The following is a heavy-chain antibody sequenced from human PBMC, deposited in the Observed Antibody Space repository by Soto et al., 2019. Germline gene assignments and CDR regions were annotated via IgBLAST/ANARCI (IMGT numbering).Heavy chain of an antibody. CDR1: GFTFSSYE. V-gene: IGHV3-48*03. CDR3: ARGDYYDSSGTDWFDP. D-gene: IGHD3-22*01. Sequence: GGSLRLSCAASGFTFSSYEMNWVRQAPGKGLEWVSYISSSGSTIYYADSVKGRFTISRDNAKNSLYLQMNSLRAEDTAVYYCARGDYYDSSGTDWFDPWGQGTMVTVSS. CDR2: ISSSGSTI. J-gene: IGHJ5*02.